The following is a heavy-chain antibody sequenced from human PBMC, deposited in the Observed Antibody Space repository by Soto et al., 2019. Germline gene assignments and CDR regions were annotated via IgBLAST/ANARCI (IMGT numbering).Heavy chain of an antibody. D-gene: IGHD3-10*01. Sequence: ASVKVSCKASGYIFTSYGINWLRQAPGQGLEWLGWIGLYIHNTNYAQKFQGRVTITTDTSTSTVYMELRSLTSDDTAVYYCARGAFDSGSESDYNNPFDYWGQGTLVTVSS. V-gene: IGHV1-18*04. J-gene: IGHJ4*02. CDR3: ARGAFDSGSESDYNNPFDY. CDR1: GYIFTSYG. CDR2: IGLYIHNT.